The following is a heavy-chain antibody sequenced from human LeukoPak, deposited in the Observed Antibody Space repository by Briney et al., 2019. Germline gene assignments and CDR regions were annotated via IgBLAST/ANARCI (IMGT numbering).Heavy chain of an antibody. CDR1: GFSVRSNY. D-gene: IGHD6-13*01. CDR3: ADRKDEAAAYAD. Sequence: SGESLRLSCAASGFSVRSNYRSWVRLAPGKGLEWVSRLHVDGTTHYAEPVKGRFTISTDTSKNTLFLQMNRLRVDDTAVYYCADRKDEAAAYADWCQGTVATVTS. J-gene: IGHJ4*02. V-gene: IGHV3-66*01. CDR2: LHVDGTT.